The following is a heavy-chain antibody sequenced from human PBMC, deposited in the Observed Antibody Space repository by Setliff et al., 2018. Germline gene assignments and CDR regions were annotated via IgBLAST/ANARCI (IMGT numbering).Heavy chain of an antibody. CDR2: TIPMFGTT. D-gene: IGHD6-6*01. V-gene: IGHV1-69*05. Sequence: ASVKVSCKASGGTFSSYGISWVRQAPGQGLEWMGGTIPMFGTTNYARKFQGRVTIITDESTSTAYMQLSSLGSEDTTVYYCVREGVHSRSSTDYRYYMDVWGKGTTVTVSS. J-gene: IGHJ6*03. CDR1: GGTFSSYG. CDR3: VREGVHSRSSTDYRYYMDV.